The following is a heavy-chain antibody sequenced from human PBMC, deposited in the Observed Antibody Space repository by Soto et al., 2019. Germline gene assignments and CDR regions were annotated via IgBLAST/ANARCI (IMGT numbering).Heavy chain of an antibody. CDR1: GFTPSSYS. Sequence: PGGSLRLSCAASGFTPSSYSMNWVLQAPGKRPEWVSYISCSSSTIYYADSVKGRFTISRDNAKNSLYLQMNSLRDEDTAVYYCSRTLPSVDTAMVTIDAFDIWGQVTMVTVSS. CDR3: SRTLPSVDTAMVTIDAFDI. V-gene: IGHV3-48*02. D-gene: IGHD5-18*01. J-gene: IGHJ3*02. CDR2: ISCSSSTI.